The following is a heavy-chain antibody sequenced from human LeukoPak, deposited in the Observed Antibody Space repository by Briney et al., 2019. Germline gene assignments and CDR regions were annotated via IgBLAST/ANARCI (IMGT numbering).Heavy chain of an antibody. D-gene: IGHD1-26*01. CDR3: ARDDEGALSIDF. CDR2: IRSDGGYT. Sequence: PGGSLRLSCAASGFSFSSYWMHWVRQVPGKGLVWVSCIRSDGGYTRYADSVKGRFTISRDNGKNTLYLQINSLRAEDTAVYYCARDDEGALSIDFWGQGTLVTVSS. J-gene: IGHJ4*02. V-gene: IGHV3-74*01. CDR1: GFSFSSYW.